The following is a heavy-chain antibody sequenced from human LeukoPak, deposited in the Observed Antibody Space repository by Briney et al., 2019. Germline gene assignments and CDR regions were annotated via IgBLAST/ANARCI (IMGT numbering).Heavy chain of an antibody. CDR3: ANAKRSKLAVPAACGICAFDI. CDR1: GFTFSSYG. Sequence: PGGSLRLSCAASGFTFSSYGMHWVRQAPGKGLEWVAFIRYDGSNKYYADSVKGRFTISRDNSKNTLYLQMNSLRAEDTAVYYCANAKRSKLAVPAACGICAFDIWGQGTMVTVSS. J-gene: IGHJ3*02. V-gene: IGHV3-30*02. D-gene: IGHD2-2*01. CDR2: IRYDGSNK.